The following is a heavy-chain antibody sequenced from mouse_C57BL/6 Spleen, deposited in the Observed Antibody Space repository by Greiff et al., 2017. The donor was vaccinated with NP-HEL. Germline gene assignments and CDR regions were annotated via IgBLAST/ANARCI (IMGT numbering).Heavy chain of an antibody. CDR1: GYSISSGYD. D-gene: IGHD2-1*01. J-gene: IGHJ1*03. CDR3: ARTDGNYGWYFDV. Sequence: EVQVVESGPGMVKPSQSLSLTCTVTGYSISSGYDWHWIRHFPGNKLEWMGYINYSGHTNYNPSLKSRISITHDTSKNHFFLKLNSVTTEDTATYYCARTDGNYGWYFDVWGTGTTVTVSS. CDR2: INYSGHT. V-gene: IGHV3-1*01.